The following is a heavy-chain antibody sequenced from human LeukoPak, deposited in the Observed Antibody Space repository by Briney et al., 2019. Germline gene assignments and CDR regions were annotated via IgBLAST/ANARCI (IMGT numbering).Heavy chain of an antibody. J-gene: IGHJ4*02. Sequence: ASVTVSCKASGYTFTGYYMHWVRQAPGQGLEWMGWINPNSGGTNYAQKFEGRVTITRDTSISTAYMELSRLRSDDTAVYYCARDFDNYDTSAHDDFDYWGQGTLVTVSS. D-gene: IGHD3-22*01. CDR1: GYTFTGYY. CDR2: INPNSGGT. CDR3: ARDFDNYDTSAHDDFDY. V-gene: IGHV1-2*02.